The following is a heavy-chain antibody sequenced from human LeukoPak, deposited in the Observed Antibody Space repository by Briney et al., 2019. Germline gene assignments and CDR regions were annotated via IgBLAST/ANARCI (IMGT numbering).Heavy chain of an antibody. CDR2: INHSGST. CDR1: GGSFSGYY. CDR3: AREWRYYYDSSGYPDY. Sequence: PSETLSLTCAVYGGSFSGYYWSWIRQPPGKGLEWIGEINHSGSTNYNPSLKSRATISVDTSKNQFSLKLSSVTAADTAVYYCAREWRYYYDSSGYPDYWGQGTLVTVSS. D-gene: IGHD3-22*01. V-gene: IGHV4-34*01. J-gene: IGHJ4*02.